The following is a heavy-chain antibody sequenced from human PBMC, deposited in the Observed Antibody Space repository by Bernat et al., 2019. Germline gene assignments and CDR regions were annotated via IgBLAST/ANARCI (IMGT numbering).Heavy chain of an antibody. CDR2: IWYDGSNK. CDR3: AREGYYYDSSGYSAAFDI. CDR1: GFTFSSYG. J-gene: IGHJ3*02. Sequence: QVQLVESGGGVVQPGRSLRLSCAASGFTFSSYGIHWFRQAPGKGLEWVAVIWYDGSNKYYADSVKGRFTISRDNSKNTLYLQMNSLRAEDTAVYYCAREGYYYDSSGYSAAFDIWGQGTMVTVSS. D-gene: IGHD3-22*01. V-gene: IGHV3-33*01.